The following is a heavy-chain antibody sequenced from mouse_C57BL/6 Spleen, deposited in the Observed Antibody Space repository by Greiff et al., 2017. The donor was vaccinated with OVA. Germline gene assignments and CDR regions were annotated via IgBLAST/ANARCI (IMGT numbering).Heavy chain of an antibody. CDR3: ARAQGDY. J-gene: IGHJ2*01. CDR1: GYTFTDYY. Sequence: EVQLQQSGPELVKPGASVKISCKASGYTFTDYYMNWVKQSHGKSLEWIGDINPNNGGTSYNQKFKGKATLTVDKSSSTAYMELRGLTSEDSAVYYCARAQGDYWGQGTTLTVSS. V-gene: IGHV1-26*01. CDR2: INPNNGGT.